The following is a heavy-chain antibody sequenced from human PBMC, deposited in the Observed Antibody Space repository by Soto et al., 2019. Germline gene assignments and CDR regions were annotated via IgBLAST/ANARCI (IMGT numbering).Heavy chain of an antibody. D-gene: IGHD3-10*01. CDR2: IIPIFGTA. V-gene: IGHV1-69*13. Sequence: SVKVSCKASGGTFSSNAISWVRQAPGQGLEWMGGIIPIFGTANYAQKFQGRVTITADESTSTAYMELSSLRSEDTAVYYRARDKAGRRFGELLGGMDVWGQGTTATVSS. CDR3: ARDKAGRRFGELLGGMDV. CDR1: GGTFSSNA. J-gene: IGHJ6*02.